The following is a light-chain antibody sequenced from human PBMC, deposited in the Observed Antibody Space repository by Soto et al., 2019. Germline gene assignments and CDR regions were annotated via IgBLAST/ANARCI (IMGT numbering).Light chain of an antibody. V-gene: IGKV3-20*01. J-gene: IGKJ1*01. CDR1: QSVSTNY. CDR2: GAS. Sequence: EIVLTQSPGTLSLSPGERATLSCRASQSVSTNYLAWYQRKPGQAPRLLIYGASSRATDIPNRFSGSGSGTVFTLTITRLTAEDFAVYYWQQYGSSPPTFGQGTKVEIK. CDR3: QQYGSSPPT.